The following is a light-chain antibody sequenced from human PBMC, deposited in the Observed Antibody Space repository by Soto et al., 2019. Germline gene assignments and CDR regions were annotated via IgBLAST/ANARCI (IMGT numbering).Light chain of an antibody. V-gene: IGKV1-8*01. J-gene: IGKJ1*01. Sequence: AIRMTQSPSSLSASTGDRVTITCRASQGISSYLAWYQQKPGKAPKLLIYAASTLQSGVPSRFSGSGSGTDFTHTISFLQSEDFATYYCQQYYSYPPSFGQGTKVEIK. CDR3: QQYYSYPPS. CDR2: AAS. CDR1: QGISSY.